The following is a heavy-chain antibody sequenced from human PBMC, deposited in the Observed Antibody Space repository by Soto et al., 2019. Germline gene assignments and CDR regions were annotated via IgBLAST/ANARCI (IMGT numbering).Heavy chain of an antibody. Sequence: QVQLVQSGPEVKKPGASVKVACKAFGYSFTDYYIHWVRQAPGQGLGWLGWINPNNGGTDYAQKFRDWVTITRNTSISTAYMELKRLRSDDTAVYYCAIAIPSSGWSPFDYWGQGTLVTVSS. J-gene: IGHJ4*02. CDR2: INPNNGGT. CDR1: GYSFTDYY. D-gene: IGHD6-13*01. CDR3: AIAIPSSGWSPFDY. V-gene: IGHV1-2*04.